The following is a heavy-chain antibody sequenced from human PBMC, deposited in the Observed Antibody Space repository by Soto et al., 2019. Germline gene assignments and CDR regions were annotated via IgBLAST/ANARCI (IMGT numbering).Heavy chain of an antibody. Sequence: ETLSLTCAVSGYSISSGYYWGWIRQPPGKGLEWIGSIYHSGSTYYNPSLKSRVTISVDTSKNQFSLKLSSVTAADTAVYYCARDKRGFDPWGQGTLVTVSS. J-gene: IGHJ5*02. D-gene: IGHD3-10*01. CDR2: IYHSGST. V-gene: IGHV4-38-2*02. CDR1: GYSISSGYY. CDR3: ARDKRGFDP.